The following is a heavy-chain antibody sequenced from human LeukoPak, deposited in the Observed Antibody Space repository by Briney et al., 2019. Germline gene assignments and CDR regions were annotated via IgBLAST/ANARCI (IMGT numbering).Heavy chain of an antibody. V-gene: IGHV3-9*03. J-gene: IGHJ4*02. CDR2: ISWNSGSI. CDR1: GFTFDDYA. Sequence: GRSLRLSCAASGFTFDDYAVHWVRQAPGKGLEWVSGISWNSGSIGYADSVKGRFTISRDNAKNSLYLQMNSLRAEDMALYYCAKEGIAAAGFDYWGQGTLVTVSS. CDR3: AKEGIAAAGFDY. D-gene: IGHD6-13*01.